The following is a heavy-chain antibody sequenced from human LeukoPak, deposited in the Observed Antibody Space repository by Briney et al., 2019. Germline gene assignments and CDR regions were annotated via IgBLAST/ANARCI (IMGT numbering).Heavy chain of an antibody. V-gene: IGHV3-23*01. J-gene: IGHJ4*02. Sequence: GGSLRLSCVASGFTSSNYGMSWVRQAPGKGLDWVSGITGGGGFTKYADSVTGRFTISRDNSKNTLYLQMNSLRAEDTAVYYCAKDVLPFSSSGEFDDWGQGTLVTVSS. CDR1: GFTSSNYG. CDR3: AKDVLPFSSSGEFDD. CDR2: ITGGGGFT. D-gene: IGHD3-16*01.